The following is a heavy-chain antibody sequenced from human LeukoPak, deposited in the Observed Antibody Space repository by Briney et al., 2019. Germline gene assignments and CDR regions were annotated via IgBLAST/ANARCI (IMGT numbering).Heavy chain of an antibody. CDR3: ARPDSSRAPHSDY. CDR1: GYTFTSYD. Sequence: GASVKVSCKASGYTFTSYDINWVRQATGQGLEWMGWMNPNSGNTGYAQKFQGRVTITRNTSISTAYMELSSLRSEDTAVYYRARPDSSRAPHSDYWGQGTLVTVSS. CDR2: MNPNSGNT. V-gene: IGHV1-8*03. J-gene: IGHJ4*02. D-gene: IGHD6-13*01.